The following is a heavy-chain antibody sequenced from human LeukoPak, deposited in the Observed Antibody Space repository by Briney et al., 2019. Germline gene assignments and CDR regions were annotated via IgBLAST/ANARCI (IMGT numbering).Heavy chain of an antibody. Sequence: PGRSLRLSCAASGFTFSSYGMHWVRQAPGKGLEWVAVIWYDGSNKYYADSVKGRFTISRDNSKNTLYLQMNSLRAEDTAVYYCAKEDYDFWSGYYRYYYYYMDVWSKGTTVTVSS. CDR3: AKEDYDFWSGYYRYYYYYMDV. CDR1: GFTFSSYG. D-gene: IGHD3-3*01. J-gene: IGHJ6*03. CDR2: IWYDGSNK. V-gene: IGHV3-33*06.